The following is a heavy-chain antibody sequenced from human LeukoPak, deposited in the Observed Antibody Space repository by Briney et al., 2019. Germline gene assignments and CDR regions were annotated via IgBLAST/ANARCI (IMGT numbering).Heavy chain of an antibody. D-gene: IGHD2-2*01. Sequence: SETLSLTCAVYGGSFSGYYWSWIRQPPGKGLEWIGEINHSGSTNYNPSLKSRVTISVDTSKNQFSLKLSSVTAADTAVYYCARRGGYCSSTSCYRGYYFDYWGQGTLVTVSS. V-gene: IGHV4-34*01. J-gene: IGHJ4*02. CDR3: ARRGGYCSSTSCYRGYYFDY. CDR1: GGSFSGYY. CDR2: INHSGST.